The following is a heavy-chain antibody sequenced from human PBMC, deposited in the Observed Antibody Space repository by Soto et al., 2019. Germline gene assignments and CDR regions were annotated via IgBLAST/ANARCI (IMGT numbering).Heavy chain of an antibody. CDR3: AKDGYKYKYYSDY. CDR1: GFSFSRYG. J-gene: IGHJ4*02. Sequence: GGSLRLSCAASGFSFSRYGIHWVRQAPGKGLEWVAVISKDGGYKEYAESVKGRCTISRENSKSTVYLQMNSLRVEDTAVYYCAKDGYKYKYYSDYWGQGTLVTVSS. V-gene: IGHV3-30*18. D-gene: IGHD5-18*01. CDR2: ISKDGGYK.